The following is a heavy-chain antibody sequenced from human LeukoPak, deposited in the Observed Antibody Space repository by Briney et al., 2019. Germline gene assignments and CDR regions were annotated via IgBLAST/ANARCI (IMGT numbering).Heavy chain of an antibody. CDR2: IYYSGST. CDR1: GGSISSSSYY. J-gene: IGHJ6*03. V-gene: IGHV4-39*07. CDR3: ARVPFRYSSSYYYYYMDV. Sequence: SETLSLTCTVSGGSISSSSYYWGWIRQPPGKGLEWIGSIYYSGSTYYNPSLKSRVTISVDTSKNQFSLKLSSVTAADTAVYYCARVPFRYSSSYYYYYMDVWGKGTTVTVSS. D-gene: IGHD6-6*01.